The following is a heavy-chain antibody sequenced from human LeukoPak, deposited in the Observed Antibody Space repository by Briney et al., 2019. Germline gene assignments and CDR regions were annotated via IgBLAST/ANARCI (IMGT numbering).Heavy chain of an antibody. CDR3: ARDQGTSTTAPKRKGRFDP. CDR2: IWYDGSNK. J-gene: IGHJ5*02. V-gene: IGHV3-33*01. CDR1: GFTFSNHG. D-gene: IGHD1-1*01. Sequence: PGGSLRLSCAASGFTFSNHGMHWVRQAPGKGLEWVALIWYDGSNKEYAESVKGRFTISRDNSKNTLYLQMNSLRDEDTAVYYCARDQGTSTTAPKRKGRFDPWGQGTLVTVSP.